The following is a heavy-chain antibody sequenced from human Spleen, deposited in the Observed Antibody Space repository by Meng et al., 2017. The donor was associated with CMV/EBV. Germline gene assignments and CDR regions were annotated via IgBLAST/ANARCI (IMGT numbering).Heavy chain of an antibody. CDR2: ITPTGDT. D-gene: IGHD5-24*01. J-gene: IGHJ4*02. CDR3: AREDGYFRN. CDR1: GFTVSSNY. Sequence: EVQVVVFGGGLIQPGGSLRLSCAASGFTVSSNYMNWVRQAPGKGLEWVSVITPTGDTHYADSVKGRFTISRDSSMNILHLQMNSLRAEDTAVYYCAREDGYFRNWGQGTLVTVSS. V-gene: IGHV3-53*01.